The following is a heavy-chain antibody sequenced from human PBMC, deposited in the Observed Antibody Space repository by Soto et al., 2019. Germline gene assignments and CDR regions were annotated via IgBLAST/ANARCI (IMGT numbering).Heavy chain of an antibody. CDR3: AXXFXDFWSGYYFYMAGPYFDY. J-gene: IGHJ4*02. CDR2: IYYSGGT. V-gene: IGHV4-31*03. D-gene: IGHD3-3*01. Sequence: SETLSLTCTVSGGSISSGGYYWSWIRQHPGKVLKWIVYIYYSGGTYYNPSLKSRVTISLDTSKNQFSLKLSSVTSSDTSVYYCAXXFXDFWSGYYFYMAGPYFDYWGQGTLVTVSS. CDR1: GGSISSGGYY.